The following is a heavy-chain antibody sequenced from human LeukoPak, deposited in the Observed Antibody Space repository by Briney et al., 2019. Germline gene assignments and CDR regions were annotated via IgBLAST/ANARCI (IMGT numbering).Heavy chain of an antibody. CDR2: ISGSGGST. CDR1: GFTFSSYA. CDR3: AKGVRPGYSSSWYFDY. V-gene: IGHV3-23*01. D-gene: IGHD6-13*01. Sequence: GGSLRLSCAASGFTFSSYAMSWVRQAPGKGLEWVSAISGSGGSTYYADSVKGRFTISRDNSKNTLYLQMNSLRAEDTAAYYCAKGVRPGYSSSWYFDYWGQGTLVTVSS. J-gene: IGHJ4*02.